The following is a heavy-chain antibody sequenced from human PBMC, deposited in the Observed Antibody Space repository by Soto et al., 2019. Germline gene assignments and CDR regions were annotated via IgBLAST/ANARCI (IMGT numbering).Heavy chain of an antibody. J-gene: IGHJ4*02. CDR3: AKDFRVVVVPAAPFDY. CDR1: GFTFSSYA. Sequence: GGSLRLSCAASGFTFSSYAMSWVRQAPGKGLEWVSAISGSGGSTYYADSVKGRFTISRDNSKNTLYLQMNSLRAEDTAVYYCAKDFRVVVVPAAPFDYWGQGTLVTVSS. CDR2: ISGSGGST. D-gene: IGHD2-2*01. V-gene: IGHV3-23*01.